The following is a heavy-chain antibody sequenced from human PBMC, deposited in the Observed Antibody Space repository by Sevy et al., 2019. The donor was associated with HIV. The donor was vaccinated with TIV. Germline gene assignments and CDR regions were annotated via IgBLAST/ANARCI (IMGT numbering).Heavy chain of an antibody. Sequence: GGSLRLSCAASGFTFSSYAKHWVRQAPGKGLEWVAVISYDGSNKYYADSVKGRFTISRDNSKNTLYLQMNSLRAEDTAVYYCARDQGDSSGWYGFVDYWGQGTLVTVSS. V-gene: IGHV3-30-3*01. J-gene: IGHJ4*02. D-gene: IGHD6-19*01. CDR1: GFTFSSYA. CDR3: ARDQGDSSGWYGFVDY. CDR2: ISYDGSNK.